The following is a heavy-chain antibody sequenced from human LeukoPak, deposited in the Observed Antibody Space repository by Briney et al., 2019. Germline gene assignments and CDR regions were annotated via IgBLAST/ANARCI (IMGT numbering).Heavy chain of an antibody. V-gene: IGHV6-1*01. CDR1: GDSVSSNSAA. Sequence: SQTLSLTCAISGDSVSSNSAAWNWIRQSPSRGLEWLGRTYYRSKWYNDYAVSVKSRITISPDTSKNQFSLQLNSVTPEDTAVYYCARSGRRGYSGYDYENYFDYWGQETLVTVSS. J-gene: IGHJ4*02. D-gene: IGHD5-12*01. CDR3: ARSGRRGYSGYDYENYFDY. CDR2: TYYRSKWYN.